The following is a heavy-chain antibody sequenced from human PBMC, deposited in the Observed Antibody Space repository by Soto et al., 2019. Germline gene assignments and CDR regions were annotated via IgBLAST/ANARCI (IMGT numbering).Heavy chain of an antibody. CDR2: INSDGSST. J-gene: IGHJ3*02. V-gene: IGHV3-74*01. CDR1: GLTVSSYW. CDR3: ARRGTFFYDSSGYSPEDAFDI. Sequence: PGASERLSCEACGLTVSSYWSHWVRQDKGKGLVWVSRINSDGSSTSYADSVKGRFTISRDNAKNTLYLQMNSLRAEDTAVYYCARRGTFFYDSSGYSPEDAFDIWGQGTMVTVSS. D-gene: IGHD3-22*01.